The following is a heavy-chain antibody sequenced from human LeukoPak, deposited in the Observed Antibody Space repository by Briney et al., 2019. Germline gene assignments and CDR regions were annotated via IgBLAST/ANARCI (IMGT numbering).Heavy chain of an antibody. V-gene: IGHV3-30-3*01. Sequence: GGSLRLSCAASGFTFSSYAMHWVRRAPGKGLEWVAVISYDGSNKYYADSVKGRFTISRDNSKNTLYLQMNSLRAEDTAVYYCAINYFDYWGQGTLVTVSS. CDR3: AINYFDY. CDR1: GFTFSSYA. J-gene: IGHJ4*02. CDR2: ISYDGSNK.